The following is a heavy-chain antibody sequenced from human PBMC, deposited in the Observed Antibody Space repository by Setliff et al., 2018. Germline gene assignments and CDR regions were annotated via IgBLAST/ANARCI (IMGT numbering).Heavy chain of an antibody. J-gene: IGHJ6*03. D-gene: IGHD3-10*01. CDR2: IYYTGTT. CDR3: ARHDARGYYYYMDV. V-gene: IGHV4-39*01. CDR1: GDSINSYPYY. Sequence: PSETLSLTCTVSGDSINSYPYYWGWIRQPPGKGLEWIGNIYYTGTTYYNPSLKSPVTISIDTSKNQFSLKLSSVTAADTAIYYCARHDARGYYYYMDVWGEGTTVTVSS.